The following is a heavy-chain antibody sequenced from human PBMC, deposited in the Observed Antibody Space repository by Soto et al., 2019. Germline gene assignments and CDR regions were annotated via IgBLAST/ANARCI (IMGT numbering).Heavy chain of an antibody. J-gene: IGHJ5*02. CDR2: MSGNGGRI. CDR3: PTLAPAGPGYGSGWYDP. D-gene: IGHD6-19*01. CDR1: GFTFSNYA. Sequence: PWGSLRLSCAVSGFTFSNYAMTWFRQAPGKGLEWVSVMSGNGGRILYADSVKGRFTISGDNSKNTLYLQMNSLRAEDTAVYYYPTLAPAGPGYGSGWYDPWGQRPLGTVCS. V-gene: IGHV3-23*01.